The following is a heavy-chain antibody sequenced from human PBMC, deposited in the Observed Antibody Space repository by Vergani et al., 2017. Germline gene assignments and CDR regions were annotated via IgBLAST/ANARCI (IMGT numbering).Heavy chain of an antibody. CDR2: IYSGGST. CDR3: ARADYDFWSGYYFDY. Sequence: EVQLVESGGGLIQPGGSLRLSCAASGFTVSSNYLSWVRQAPGKGLEWVAVIYSGGSTYYADSVKGRFTISRDNSKNTLYLQMNSLRAEDTAVYYCARADYDFWSGYYFDYWGQGTLGTVSS. CDR1: GFTVSSNY. V-gene: IGHV3-53*01. J-gene: IGHJ4*02. D-gene: IGHD3-3*01.